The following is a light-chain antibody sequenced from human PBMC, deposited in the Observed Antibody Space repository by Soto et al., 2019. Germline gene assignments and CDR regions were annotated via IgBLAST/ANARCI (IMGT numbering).Light chain of an antibody. J-gene: IGKJ4*01. CDR1: QGITSF. V-gene: IGKV1-9*01. CDR3: QQLNSYPLT. CDR2: TAS. Sequence: DIQLTQSPSFLSASVGDRVSITCRASQGITSFLAWYQQIPGKAPKLLIYTASTLQSGVPPRFSGSGSGTEFSITISSRQPEDFGTYYCQQLNSYPLTFGGGTRVAIK.